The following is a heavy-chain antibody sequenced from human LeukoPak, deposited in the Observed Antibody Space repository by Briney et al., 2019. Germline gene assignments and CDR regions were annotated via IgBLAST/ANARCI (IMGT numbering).Heavy chain of an antibody. CDR3: ARSPYSSGWYLDSRAEYFQH. J-gene: IGHJ1*01. Sequence: PSETLSLTCTVSGGSISSYYWSWIRQPPGKGLEWIGYTYYSGSTNYNPSLKSRVTISVDTSKNQFSLKLSSVTAADTAVYYRARSPYSSGWYLDSRAEYFQHWGQGTLVTVSS. V-gene: IGHV4-59*01. D-gene: IGHD6-19*01. CDR2: TYYSGST. CDR1: GGSISSYY.